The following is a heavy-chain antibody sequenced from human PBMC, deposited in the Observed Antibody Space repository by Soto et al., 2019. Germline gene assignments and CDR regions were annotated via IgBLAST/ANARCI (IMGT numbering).Heavy chain of an antibody. CDR1: GGSFGNYY. Sequence: QVQLQESGPGLVKPSETLSLACTVSGGSFGNYYWSWIRQSPGKGLEWIVYIYYRGSTNYNPSLKSRATISIDTSKHQLALRLSSVTAADSAVYYCATGLFVPDNYFYYGVDVWGHGTAVTISS. CDR3: ATGLFVPDNYFYYGVDV. D-gene: IGHD2-21*01. J-gene: IGHJ6*02. V-gene: IGHV4-59*01. CDR2: IYYRGST.